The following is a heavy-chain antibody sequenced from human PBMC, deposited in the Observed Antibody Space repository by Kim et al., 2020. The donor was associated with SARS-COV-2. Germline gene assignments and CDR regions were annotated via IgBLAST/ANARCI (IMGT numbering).Heavy chain of an antibody. D-gene: IGHD6-19*01. V-gene: IGHV4-59*01. CDR3: AREELLYSSGWWGGFDY. Sequence: LKSRVTISVDTAKNQFSLKLSSVTAADTAVYYCAREELLYSSGWWGGFDYWGQGTLVTVSS. J-gene: IGHJ4*02.